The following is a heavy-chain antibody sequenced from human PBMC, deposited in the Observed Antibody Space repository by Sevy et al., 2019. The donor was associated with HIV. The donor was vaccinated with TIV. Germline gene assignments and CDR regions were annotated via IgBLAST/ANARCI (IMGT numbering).Heavy chain of an antibody. J-gene: IGHJ2*01. Sequence: GGSLRLSCVVSGFTFRTYGMSWVRQAPGKGLEWVSSISDSGGETYYADSVKGQFTISRDNSKSTLYLQMNSLRAEDTAIYYCAKRVEYTSSSAYFDLWGRGTLVTVSS. CDR1: GFTFRTYG. D-gene: IGHD6-6*01. CDR2: ISDSGGET. CDR3: AKRVEYTSSSAYFDL. V-gene: IGHV3-23*01.